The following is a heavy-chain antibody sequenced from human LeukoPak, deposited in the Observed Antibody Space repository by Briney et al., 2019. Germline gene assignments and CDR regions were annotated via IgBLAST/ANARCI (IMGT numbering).Heavy chain of an antibody. CDR2: INLHSGDT. CDR1: GYTFTGSY. Sequence: GASVKVSCKSSGYTFTGSYMNWIRQAPGQGLECMGWINLHSGDTRYVQKLQDRVTMTRDTSISTVYLELRRLRSDDTAMYYCTRDDAADVIVLWEHWGQGTLVTVTS. J-gene: IGHJ4*02. CDR3: TRDDAADVIVLWEH. V-gene: IGHV1-2*02. D-gene: IGHD1-26*01.